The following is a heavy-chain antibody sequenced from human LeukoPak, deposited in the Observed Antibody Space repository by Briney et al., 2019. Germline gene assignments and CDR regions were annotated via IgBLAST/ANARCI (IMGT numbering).Heavy chain of an antibody. CDR3: AKEALPGIAAAGRVY. J-gene: IGHJ4*02. CDR1: GFTFSSYE. V-gene: IGHV3-48*03. Sequence: GGSLRLSCAASGFTFSSYEMNWVRQAPGKGLEWVLYISSSGSTIYYAASVRGRFTISRDNSKNTVYLQMNSLRAEDTAVYFCAKEALPGIAAAGRVYWGQGTLVTVSS. CDR2: ISSSGSTI. D-gene: IGHD6-25*01.